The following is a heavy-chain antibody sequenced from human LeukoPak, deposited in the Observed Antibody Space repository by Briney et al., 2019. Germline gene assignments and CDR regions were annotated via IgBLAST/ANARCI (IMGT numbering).Heavy chain of an antibody. CDR1: GFTFSSYA. Sequence: PPGGSLRLSCAASGFTFSSYAMSWVRQAPGKGLEWVSAISGSGGSTYYADSVKGRFTISRDNSKNTLYLQMSSLRAEDTAVYYCAKVSSSFRPSQFDYWGQGTLVTVSS. CDR2: ISGSGGST. J-gene: IGHJ4*02. D-gene: IGHD6-6*01. CDR3: AKVSSSFRPSQFDY. V-gene: IGHV3-23*01.